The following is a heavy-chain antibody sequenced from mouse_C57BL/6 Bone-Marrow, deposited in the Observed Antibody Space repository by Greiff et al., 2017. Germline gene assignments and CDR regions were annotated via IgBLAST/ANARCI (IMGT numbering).Heavy chain of an antibody. D-gene: IGHD2-2*01. Sequence: EVQVVESGPELVKPGASVKISCTASGYSFTDYNMNWVKQSNGKSLEWIGVINTNYGTTSYNQKFKGKATLTVDQSSSTAYMQLNSLTSEDSAVYYCARGTMVTTRFAMDDWGQGTSVTVST. J-gene: IGHJ4*01. CDR2: INTNYGTT. CDR3: ARGTMVTTRFAMDD. V-gene: IGHV1-39*01. CDR1: GYSFTDYN.